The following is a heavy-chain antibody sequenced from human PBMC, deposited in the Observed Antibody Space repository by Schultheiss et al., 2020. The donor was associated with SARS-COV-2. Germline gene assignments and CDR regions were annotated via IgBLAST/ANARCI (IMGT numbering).Heavy chain of an antibody. CDR2: ILYDGSNK. D-gene: IGHD2-21*01. J-gene: IGHJ4*02. V-gene: IGHV3-30-3*01. CDR3: ARDDSIEVGFDY. Sequence: GGSLRLSCAASGFTFSSYAMHWVRQAPGKGLEWVAVILYDGSNKYYADSVKGRFTISRDNSKNTLYLQMNSLRAEDTAVYYCARDDSIEVGFDYWGQGTLVTVSS. CDR1: GFTFSSYA.